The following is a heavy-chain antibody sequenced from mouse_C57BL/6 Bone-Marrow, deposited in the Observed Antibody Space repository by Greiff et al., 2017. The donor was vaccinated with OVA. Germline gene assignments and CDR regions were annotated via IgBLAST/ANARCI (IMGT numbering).Heavy chain of an antibody. CDR3: ARPFILGYVDG. J-gene: IGHJ1*03. D-gene: IGHD1-1*01. V-gene: IGHV5-12*01. CDR1: GFTFSDYY. CDR2: ISNGGGST. Sequence: EVKLVESGGGLVQPGGSLKLSCAASGFTFSDYYMYWVRQTPEKRLEWVAYISNGGGSTYYPDTVKGRFTISRDKAKNTLDLQMSRRKSEDTARYYWARPFILGYVDGGGTGTTVTVSA.